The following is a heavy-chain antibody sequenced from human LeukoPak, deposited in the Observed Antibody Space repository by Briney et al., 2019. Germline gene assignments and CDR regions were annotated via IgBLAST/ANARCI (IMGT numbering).Heavy chain of an antibody. CDR3: ARDSQYYYDSSGYPV. CDR2: ISAYNGNT. Sequence: GASVKVSCKASGYTFTSYGISWVRPAPGQGLEWMGWISAYNGNTNYAQKLQGRVTMTTDTSTSTAYMELRSLRSDDTAVYYCARDSQYYYDSSGYPVWGQGTLVTVSS. J-gene: IGHJ4*02. V-gene: IGHV1-18*01. CDR1: GYTFTSYG. D-gene: IGHD3-22*01.